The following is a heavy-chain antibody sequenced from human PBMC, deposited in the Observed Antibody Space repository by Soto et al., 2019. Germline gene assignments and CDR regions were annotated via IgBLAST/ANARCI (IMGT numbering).Heavy chain of an antibody. J-gene: IGHJ4*02. V-gene: IGHV4-4*02. Sequence: QVQLQESGPGLVKPSGTLSLTCAVSGGSISSSNWWSWVRQPPGKGLEWIGEIHHSGSTNYNPSLKSRVTLSVDKSKNQFSLKLSSVTAADTAVYYCARGTGYGDYEDYWGQGTLVTVSS. CDR2: IHHSGST. D-gene: IGHD4-17*01. CDR1: GGSISSSNW. CDR3: ARGTGYGDYEDY.